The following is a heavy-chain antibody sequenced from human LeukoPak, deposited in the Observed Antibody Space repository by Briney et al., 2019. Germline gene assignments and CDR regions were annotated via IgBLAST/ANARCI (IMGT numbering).Heavy chain of an antibody. D-gene: IGHD2-2*01. V-gene: IGHV3-23*01. Sequence: GGSLRLSCADSGFTFSSYAMSWVRQAPGKGLEWVSAISGSGGSTYYADSVKGRFTISRDNSKNTLYLQMNSLRAEDTAVYYCAKMLGYCSSTSCHLYYYYGTDVWGQGTTVTVSS. J-gene: IGHJ6*02. CDR2: ISGSGGST. CDR3: AKMLGYCSSTSCHLYYYYGTDV. CDR1: GFTFSSYA.